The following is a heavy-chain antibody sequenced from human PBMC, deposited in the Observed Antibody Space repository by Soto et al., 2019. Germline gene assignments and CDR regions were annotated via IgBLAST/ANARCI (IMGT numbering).Heavy chain of an antibody. CDR3: ARDLGDSNACYFHS. Sequence: GGALRLSCAASGFTFSNYWMHCVRQAPGKGLVWVSRINSEGRTRNYAESVKARLTISRDNAKNTLYLQRNSLGAEETAVYYCARDLGDSNACYFHSWGQETLDTVSS. D-gene: IGHD3-22*01. CDR2: INSEGRTR. V-gene: IGHV3-74*01. CDR1: GFTFSNYW. J-gene: IGHJ4*02.